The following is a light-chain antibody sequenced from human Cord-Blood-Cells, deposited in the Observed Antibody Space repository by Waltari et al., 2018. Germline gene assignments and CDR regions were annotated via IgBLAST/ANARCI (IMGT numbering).Light chain of an antibody. J-gene: IGKJ2*01. Sequence: EIVMTQSPATLSVSPGERATLSCRASQSVSSNLAWYQQKPGQAPRLLIYGAPTRATGIPARFSGSGSGTEVTLTISSLQSEDFAVYYCQQYNNWPPYTFGQGTKLEIK. CDR2: GAP. CDR1: QSVSSN. CDR3: QQYNNWPPYT. V-gene: IGKV3-15*01.